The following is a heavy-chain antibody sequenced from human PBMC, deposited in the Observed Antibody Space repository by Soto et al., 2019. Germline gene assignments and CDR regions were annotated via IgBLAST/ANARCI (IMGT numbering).Heavy chain of an antibody. CDR2: FSGSGGST. V-gene: IGHV3-23*01. CDR3: AKCGGLGTPRGGGTCYCPIDY. D-gene: IGHD2-15*01. CDR1: GFTFSTYA. J-gene: IGHJ4*02. Sequence: EVQLLESGGGLVQPGGSLRLSCAASGFTFSTYAMSWLRQAPGKGLEWVSCFSGSGGSTYYADSVKGRFAISRDNSKNTLYLQMTSLRAEDTAVYYCAKCGGLGTPRGGGTCYCPIDYWGQGTLVTVSS.